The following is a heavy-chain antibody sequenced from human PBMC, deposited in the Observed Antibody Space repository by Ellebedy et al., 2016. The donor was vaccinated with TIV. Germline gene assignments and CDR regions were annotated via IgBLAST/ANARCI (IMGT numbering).Heavy chain of an antibody. CDR3: SFFRLVPY. D-gene: IGHD6-19*01. J-gene: IGHJ4*02. CDR1: GFTFSTYA. V-gene: IGHV3-23*01. Sequence: PGGSLRLSCVVSGFTFSTYAMRRFRQAPGQGLEWVSSLTTGGVTFYAESVKDRFTISRDSSKNTLYLQMNSLGAEDTAVYYCSFFRLVPYWGQGTLVTVSS. CDR2: LTTGGVT.